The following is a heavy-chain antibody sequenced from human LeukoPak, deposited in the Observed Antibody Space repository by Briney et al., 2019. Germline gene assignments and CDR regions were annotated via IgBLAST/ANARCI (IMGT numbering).Heavy chain of an antibody. CDR3: AKDPSFRPGYFDY. CDR1: GFTFSSYG. V-gene: IGHV3-30*02. J-gene: IGHJ4*02. Sequence: PGGSLRLSCAASGFTFSSYGMHWVRQAPGKGLEWVAFIRYDGSNKYYADSVKGRSTISRDNSKNTLYLQMNRLRAEDTAVYYCAKDPSFRPGYFDYWGQGTLVTVSS. CDR2: IRYDGSNK.